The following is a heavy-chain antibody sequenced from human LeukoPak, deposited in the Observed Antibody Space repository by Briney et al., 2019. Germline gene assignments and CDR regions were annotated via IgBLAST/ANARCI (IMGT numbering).Heavy chain of an antibody. CDR3: ARAAPDYDFWSGYSTYFDY. CDR1: GFTFSSYW. CDR2: IKQDGSEK. D-gene: IGHD3-3*01. Sequence: GGSLRLSCAASGFTFSSYWMNWVRQAPGKGLEWVANIKQDGSEKYYVDSVKGRFTISRDNAENSLYLQMNSLRAEDTAVYYCARAAPDYDFWSGYSTYFDYWGQGTLVTVSS. J-gene: IGHJ4*02. V-gene: IGHV3-7*01.